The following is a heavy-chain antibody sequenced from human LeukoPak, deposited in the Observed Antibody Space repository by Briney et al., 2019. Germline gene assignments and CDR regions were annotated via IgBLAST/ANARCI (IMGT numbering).Heavy chain of an antibody. CDR3: ARNGRVRRVVKDLFEY. CDR1: GYTFTDYD. Sequence: ASVRVSCKTSGYTFTDYDITWVRQAPGQGLEWMGRVSPYNGNTYYSQRFQDRVIITKDTSTGTAYMDLRDLRTDDTAMYYCARNGRVRRVVKDLFEYWGQGTLVTVSS. CDR2: VSPYNGNT. D-gene: IGHD3-10*01. V-gene: IGHV1-18*01. J-gene: IGHJ4*02.